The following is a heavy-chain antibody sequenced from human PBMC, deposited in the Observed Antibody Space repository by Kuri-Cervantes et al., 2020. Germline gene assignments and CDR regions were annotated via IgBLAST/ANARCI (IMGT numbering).Heavy chain of an antibody. D-gene: IGHD6-13*01. Sequence: ASVKVSCKASGYTFTGYYMHWVRQAPGQGLEWMGWINPNSGGTNYAQKLQGRVTMTTDTSTSTAYMELSSLRSEDTAVYYCASSAFPAAGPHYYYYGMDVWGQGTTVTVSS. J-gene: IGHJ6*02. CDR3: ASSAFPAAGPHYYYYGMDV. CDR1: GYTFTGYY. V-gene: IGHV1-2*02. CDR2: INPNSGGT.